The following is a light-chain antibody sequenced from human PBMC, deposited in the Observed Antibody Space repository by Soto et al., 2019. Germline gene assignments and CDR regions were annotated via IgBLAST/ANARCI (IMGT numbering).Light chain of an antibody. V-gene: IGKV3-20*01. CDR2: RAV. Sequence: EIVLTQSPGTLSLFPGERATLSCRATERVSSNFLAWYQQNVGQPPRLLIYRAVTRATVVPDRFSGSGSETEVILNISRLEPEDSAVYYCHQYGGSPFTFGQGTVLEIK. CDR1: ERVSSNF. CDR3: HQYGGSPFT. J-gene: IGKJ2*01.